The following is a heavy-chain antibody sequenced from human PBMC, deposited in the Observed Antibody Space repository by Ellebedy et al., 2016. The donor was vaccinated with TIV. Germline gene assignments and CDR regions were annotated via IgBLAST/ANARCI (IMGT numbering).Heavy chain of an antibody. CDR2: ISSSGSTI. CDR3: ARETLLWFGELSTFKPFDY. J-gene: IGHJ4*02. Sequence: GGSLRLSXAASGFTFSDYYMSWIRQAPGKGLEWVSYISSSGSTIYYADSVKGRFTISRDNAKNSLYLQMNSLRAEDTAVYYCARETLLWFGELSTFKPFDYWGQGTLVTVSS. CDR1: GFTFSDYY. D-gene: IGHD3-10*01. V-gene: IGHV3-11*01.